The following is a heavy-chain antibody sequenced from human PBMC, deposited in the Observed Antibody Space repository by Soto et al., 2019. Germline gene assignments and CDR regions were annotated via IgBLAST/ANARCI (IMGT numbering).Heavy chain of an antibody. D-gene: IGHD6-13*01. CDR1: GGSIGSYY. J-gene: IGHJ6*02. CDR2: IYYSGST. CDR3: ARIAAAGTGLGYYYYYGMDV. V-gene: IGHV4-59*01. Sequence: SETLSLTCTVSGGSIGSYYRSWIRQPPGKGLEWIGYIYYSGSTNYNPSLKSRVTISVDTSKNQFSLKLSSVTAADTAVYYCARIAAAGTGLGYYYYYGMDVWGQGTTVTVSS.